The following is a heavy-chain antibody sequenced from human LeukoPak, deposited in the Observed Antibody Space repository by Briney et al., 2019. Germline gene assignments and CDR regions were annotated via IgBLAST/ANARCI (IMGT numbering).Heavy chain of an antibody. J-gene: IGHJ5*02. CDR3: ARHNYYHFWSTLNWFDP. V-gene: IGHV4-38-2*02. CDR1: GSSIRDNYY. Sequence: SETLSLTCTIIGSSIRDNYYWGWIRRPPGKGLEWIGSVFYSGSTYYNPSLKSRVTLSVDTSNNIFSLKLRSVTAAGTAVYYCARHNYYHFWSTLNWFDPWGQGALVTVSS. D-gene: IGHD3-3*01. CDR2: VFYSGST.